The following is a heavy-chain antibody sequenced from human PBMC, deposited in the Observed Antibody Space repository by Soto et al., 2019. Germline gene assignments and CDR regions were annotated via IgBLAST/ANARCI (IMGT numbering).Heavy chain of an antibody. V-gene: IGHV1-18*01. D-gene: IGHD1-1*01. J-gene: IGHJ5*02. CDR1: GYTFTSYG. CDR2: ISAYNGNT. Sequence: QVQLVQSGAEVKKPGASVKVSCKASGYTFTSYGISWVRQASGQGLEWMGWISAYNGNTKYAQKFQGRVTMTTDTSTSTAYMELRSLRSDDTAVYYCARDEAYKWNDGGWFDPWGQGTLVTVSS. CDR3: ARDEAYKWNDGGWFDP.